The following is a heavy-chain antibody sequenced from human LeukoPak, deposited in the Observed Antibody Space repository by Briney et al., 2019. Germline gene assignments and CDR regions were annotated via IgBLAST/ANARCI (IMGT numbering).Heavy chain of an antibody. V-gene: IGHV1-46*01. J-gene: IGHJ4*02. CDR2: INPNGGAT. Sequence: GASVKGSCKTSGYTFTNYYIHWVRQAPGQGLECMGIINPNGGATSYTQKFQGRVTMTRDTSTSTVYMELSSLRSEDTAVYYCARVMVAWFGDKAFDYWGQGTLVTVSS. D-gene: IGHD3-10*01. CDR3: ARVMVAWFGDKAFDY. CDR1: GYTFTNYY.